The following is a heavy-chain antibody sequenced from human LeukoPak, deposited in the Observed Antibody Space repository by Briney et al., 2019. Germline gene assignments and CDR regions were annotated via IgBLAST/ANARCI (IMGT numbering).Heavy chain of an antibody. V-gene: IGHV4-34*01. D-gene: IGHD3-16*02. CDR2: INHSGST. J-gene: IGHJ4*02. CDR1: GVSISSYY. Sequence: SETLSLTCTVSGVSISSYYWSWIRQPPGKGLEWIGEINHSGSTNYNPSLKSRVTISVDTSKNQFSLKLSSVTAADTAVYYCAREIPVTVWGSYRYRGPYYFDYWGQGTLVTVSS. CDR3: AREIPVTVWGSYRYRGPYYFDY.